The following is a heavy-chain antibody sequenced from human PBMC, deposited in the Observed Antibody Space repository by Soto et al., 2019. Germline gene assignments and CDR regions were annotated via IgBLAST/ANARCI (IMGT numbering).Heavy chain of an antibody. V-gene: IGHV3-7*01. J-gene: IGHJ4*02. CDR3: ARTGDGHHDFLDY. CDR1: GFTFSAYW. D-gene: IGHD1-1*01. CDR2: INEDGSEY. Sequence: EVHLEESGGGLVQPGGSLRLSCAASGFTFSAYWMNWVRQAPGKGLEWVANINEDGSEYNDVASVKGRFTISRDNAKNSLFLQRNALRVEDTAVYYCARTGDGHHDFLDYWGQGILVSVSS.